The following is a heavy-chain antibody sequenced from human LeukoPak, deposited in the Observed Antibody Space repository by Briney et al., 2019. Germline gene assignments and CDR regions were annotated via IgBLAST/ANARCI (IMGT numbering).Heavy chain of an antibody. J-gene: IGHJ4*02. Sequence: GGSLRLSCAVSGLTFSDSYMAWIRQAPRKGLEWLSYISHSGASTYHANSVEGRFTISRDNAKNSLYLQMNSLRDEDTAMYFCARLTDSSVDYWGRGTLVTVSS. D-gene: IGHD5-18*01. CDR2: ISHSGAST. CDR1: GLTFSDSY. CDR3: ARLTDSSVDY. V-gene: IGHV3-11*01.